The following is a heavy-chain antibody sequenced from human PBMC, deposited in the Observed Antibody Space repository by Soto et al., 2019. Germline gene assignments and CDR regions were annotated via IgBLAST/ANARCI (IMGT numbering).Heavy chain of an antibody. V-gene: IGHV3-23*01. Sequence: GGSLRLSCAASGFTFSSYAMSWVRRAPGKGLEWVSAISGSGGSTYYADSVKGRFTISRDNSKNTLYLQMNSLRAEDTAIYYCAKRGKVDSSGYYYFDYWGQGTLVTVSS. CDR2: ISGSGGST. J-gene: IGHJ4*02. CDR3: AKRGKVDSSGYYYFDY. CDR1: GFTFSSYA. D-gene: IGHD3-22*01.